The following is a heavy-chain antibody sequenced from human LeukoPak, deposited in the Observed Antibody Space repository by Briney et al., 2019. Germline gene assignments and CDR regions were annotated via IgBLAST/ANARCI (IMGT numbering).Heavy chain of an antibody. CDR2: ISGSGGST. Sequence: QAGGSLRLSCAASGFTFSSYAMSWVRQAPGKGLEWVSAISGSGGSTYYAGSVKGRFTISRDNSKNTLYLQMNSLRAEDTAVYYCAKTIRKYSGSYHQFDYWGQGTLVTVSS. D-gene: IGHD1-26*01. CDR3: AKTIRKYSGSYHQFDY. CDR1: GFTFSSYA. J-gene: IGHJ4*02. V-gene: IGHV3-23*01.